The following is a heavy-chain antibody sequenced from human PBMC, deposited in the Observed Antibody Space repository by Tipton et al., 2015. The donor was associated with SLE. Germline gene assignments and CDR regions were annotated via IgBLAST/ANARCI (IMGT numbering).Heavy chain of an antibody. Sequence: TLSLTCSVSGVSISGYYCSWIRQPPGKGLEWIGTIYYSGTTYYNPSLKSRVTISVDTSKNHFSLRLRSITAADTAVYYCARHLELLAFDYWGQGMLVTVSS. CDR1: GVSISGYY. V-gene: IGHV4-59*08. CDR2: IYYSGTT. D-gene: IGHD1-7*01. J-gene: IGHJ4*02. CDR3: ARHLELLAFDY.